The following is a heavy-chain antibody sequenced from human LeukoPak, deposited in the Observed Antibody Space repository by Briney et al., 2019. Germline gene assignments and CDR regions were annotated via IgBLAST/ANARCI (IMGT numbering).Heavy chain of an antibody. J-gene: IGHJ3*02. V-gene: IGHV3-30*04. CDR1: GFTFSSYA. D-gene: IGHD5-12*01. Sequence: GRSLRLSCAASGFTFSSYAMHWVRQAPGKGLEWVAVISYDGSNKYYADSVKGRFTISRDNSKNTLYLQMNSLRAEDTAVYYCARDYHIVATTYDAFDIWGQGTMVTVSS. CDR3: ARDYHIVATTYDAFDI. CDR2: ISYDGSNK.